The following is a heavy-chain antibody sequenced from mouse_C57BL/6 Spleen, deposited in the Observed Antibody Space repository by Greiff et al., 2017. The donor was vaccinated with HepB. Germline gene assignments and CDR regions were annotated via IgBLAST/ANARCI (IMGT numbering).Heavy chain of an antibody. D-gene: IGHD1-1*01. CDR3: TRLDYGFAY. J-gene: IGHJ3*01. CDR1: GYTFTDYE. Sequence: VKLMESGAELVRPGASVTLSCKASGYTFTDYEMHWVKQTPVHGLEWIGAIDPETGGTAYNQKFKGKAILTADKSSSTAYMELRSLTSEDSAVYYCTRLDYGFAYWGQGTLVTVSA. V-gene: IGHV1-15*01. CDR2: IDPETGGT.